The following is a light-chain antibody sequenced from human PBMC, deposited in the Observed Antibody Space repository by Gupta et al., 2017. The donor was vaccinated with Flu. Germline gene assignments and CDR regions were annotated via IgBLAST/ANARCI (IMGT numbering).Light chain of an antibody. CDR1: QSVSSN. Sequence: EIVMTQSPATLSVSPGERPTLSCRASQSVSSNLDWYQQKPGQAPRLLIYGASNRATGSPDRFSGRGYEXEFTLTXIRLQSEDFDVYYGQQDNTLWTFGXGTKVEIK. CDR3: QQDNTLWT. V-gene: IGKV3-15*01. CDR2: GAS. J-gene: IGKJ1*01.